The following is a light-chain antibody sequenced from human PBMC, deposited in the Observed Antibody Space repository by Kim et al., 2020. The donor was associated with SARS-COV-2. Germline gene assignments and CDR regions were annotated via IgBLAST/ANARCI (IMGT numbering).Light chain of an antibody. CDR2: HAS. CDR3: HQYANSPLT. CDR1: ETVGASY. V-gene: IGKV3-20*01. J-gene: IGKJ4*01. Sequence: EIVLTQSPGTLSLSPGEGATLSCRASETVGASYLAWYQQKPGQAPRLLIYHASTRATGIPDRFSGSGSGTDFTLTISRLEPEDFAVYYCHQYANSPLTFGGGTKVDIK.